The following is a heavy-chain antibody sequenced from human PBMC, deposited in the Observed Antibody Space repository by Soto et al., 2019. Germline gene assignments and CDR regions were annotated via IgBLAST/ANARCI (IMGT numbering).Heavy chain of an antibody. Sequence: PXGSRRLSCASSGFTFSSYAMSWVRQAPGKGLEWVSAISGSGGSTYYADSVKGRFTISRDNSKNTLYLQMNSLRAEDAAVYYCAKDADLAAAGTNYGMDVWGQGTTVTVSS. V-gene: IGHV3-23*01. CDR1: GFTFSSYA. J-gene: IGHJ6*02. CDR2: ISGSGGST. D-gene: IGHD6-13*01. CDR3: AKDADLAAAGTNYGMDV.